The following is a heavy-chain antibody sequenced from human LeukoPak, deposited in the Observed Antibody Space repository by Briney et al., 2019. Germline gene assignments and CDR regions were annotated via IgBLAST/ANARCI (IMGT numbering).Heavy chain of an antibody. Sequence: GGSLRLSCAASGFTFSSYSMNWVRQAPGKGLEWVSSITSSSSYICYADSVKGRFTISRDNAKNSLYLQMNSLRAEDSAVYYCARAELGYCSSSSCLGGIGFDYWGQGTLVTVSS. CDR3: ARAELGYCSSSSCLGGIGFDY. V-gene: IGHV3-21*01. D-gene: IGHD2-2*01. J-gene: IGHJ4*02. CDR2: ITSSSSYI. CDR1: GFTFSSYS.